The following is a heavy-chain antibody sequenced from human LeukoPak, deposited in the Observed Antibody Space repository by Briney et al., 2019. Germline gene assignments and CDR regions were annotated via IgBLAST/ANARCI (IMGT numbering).Heavy chain of an antibody. V-gene: IGHV3-74*01. CDR2: VKGDGTFT. Sequence: GGSLRLSCAASGFTFSNYWMHWVRQAPGKGLVWVSRVKGDGTFTNYADSVKGRFTISRDNAKYTLYLQMHSLRAEDTAIYYCVRDGDDYNFYYWGQGSLVTVSS. CDR1: GFTFSNYW. D-gene: IGHD5-24*01. J-gene: IGHJ4*02. CDR3: VRDGDDYNFYY.